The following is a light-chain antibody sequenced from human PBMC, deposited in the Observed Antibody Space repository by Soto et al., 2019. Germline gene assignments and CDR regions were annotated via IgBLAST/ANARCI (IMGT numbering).Light chain of an antibody. V-gene: IGKV1-12*01. Sequence: DIQMTQAPSSVSASVGDRVTITCRASQGISSWLAWYQHKPGKAPKLLIYAASSLQSGVPSRFSGSGSGTDFTRTISSLQPEDFATYYCQQANSFPYTFGQGTKVEIK. CDR2: AAS. CDR1: QGISSW. CDR3: QQANSFPYT. J-gene: IGKJ2*01.